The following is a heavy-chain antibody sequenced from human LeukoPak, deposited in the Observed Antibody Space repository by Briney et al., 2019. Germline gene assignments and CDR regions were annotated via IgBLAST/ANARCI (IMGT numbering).Heavy chain of an antibody. Sequence: ASVKVSCKASGYTFTSYDINWVRQATGQGLEWMGWISAYNGNTNYAQKHQGRVTMTTDTSTSTAYMDLRSLRSDDTAVYYCARRSYYDSSGYRSDAFDIWGQGTMVTVSS. J-gene: IGHJ3*02. D-gene: IGHD3-22*01. CDR1: GYTFTSYD. CDR2: ISAYNGNT. CDR3: ARRSYYDSSGYRSDAFDI. V-gene: IGHV1-18*01.